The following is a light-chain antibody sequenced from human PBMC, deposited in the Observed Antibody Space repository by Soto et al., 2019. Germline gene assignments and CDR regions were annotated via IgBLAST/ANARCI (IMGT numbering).Light chain of an antibody. V-gene: IGKV1-8*01. CDR1: QGISNY. J-gene: IGKJ1*01. CDR2: AAS. Sequence: AIRMTQSPSSLSASTGDRVTITCRASQGISNYLVWYQQKPGKTPKVLIHAASTLQSGVSSRFSGSGSGTDFTLTIGSLQSEDFATYYCPQYASYPWTFGQGTKVEV. CDR3: PQYASYPWT.